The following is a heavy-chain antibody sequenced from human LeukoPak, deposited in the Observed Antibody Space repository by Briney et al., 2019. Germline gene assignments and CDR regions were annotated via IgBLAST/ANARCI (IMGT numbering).Heavy chain of an antibody. D-gene: IGHD3-16*02. CDR1: GYTFTSYG. CDR2: ISAYNGNT. CDR3: ARDRYVWGSYRYRTFDY. J-gene: IGHJ4*02. V-gene: IGHV1-18*01. Sequence: AASVKVSCKASGYTFTSYGISWVRQAPGQGLEWMGWISAYNGNTNYAQKLQGRVTMTTDTSTSTAYMELRSLRSDDTAVYYCARDRYVWGSYRYRTFDYWGQGTLVTVSS.